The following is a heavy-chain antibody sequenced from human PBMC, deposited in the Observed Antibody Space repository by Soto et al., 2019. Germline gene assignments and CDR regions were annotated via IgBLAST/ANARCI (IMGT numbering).Heavy chain of an antibody. Sequence: QVQLQESGPGLVKPSGTLSLTCAVSGGSISSSNWWSWVRQPPGKGLEWIWEIYHSGSTNYNPSLKSRVTISVDKSKDQCSLKLSSVTAADTAVYYGAGGGSGYYPQDAFDIWGQGTMVTVSS. CDR3: AGGGSGYYPQDAFDI. V-gene: IGHV4-4*02. J-gene: IGHJ3*02. CDR1: GGSISSSNW. CDR2: IYHSGST. D-gene: IGHD3-22*01.